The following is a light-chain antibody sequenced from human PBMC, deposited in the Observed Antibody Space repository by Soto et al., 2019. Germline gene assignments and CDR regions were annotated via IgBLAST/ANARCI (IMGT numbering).Light chain of an antibody. CDR2: WAS. J-gene: IGKJ1*01. Sequence: DIVMTQSPDSLAVSLGERVTINCKSSQSVLYSSNNRNYLAWYQQKPGQPPKLLIYWASTRESGVPDRFSGSGSGTDFTLTISNLQAEDVAVYYCQQYSSTPSWTFGQGTKVEIK. V-gene: IGKV4-1*01. CDR1: QSVLYSSNNRNY. CDR3: QQYSSTPSWT.